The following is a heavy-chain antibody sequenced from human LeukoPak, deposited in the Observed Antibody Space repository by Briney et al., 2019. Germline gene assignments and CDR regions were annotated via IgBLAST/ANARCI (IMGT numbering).Heavy chain of an antibody. CDR2: IYTSGST. CDR1: GDSITSGHY. CDR3: ASRNTVVPAADYYYYMDV. D-gene: IGHD2-2*01. Sequence: SETLSLTRSVSGDSITSGHYWAWIRQPPGKGLEWIGRIYTSGSTNYNPSLKSRVTISVDTSKNQFSLKLSSVTAADTAVYYCASRNTVVPAADYYYYMDVWGKGTTVTVSS. V-gene: IGHV4-38-2*02. J-gene: IGHJ6*03.